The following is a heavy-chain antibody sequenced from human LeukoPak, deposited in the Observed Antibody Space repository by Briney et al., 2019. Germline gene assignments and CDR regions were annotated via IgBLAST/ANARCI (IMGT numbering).Heavy chain of an antibody. D-gene: IGHD3-9*01. Sequence: GGSLRLSCAASGFTFGTYWMHWVRQAPGKGLVWLSRINTDGSITTYADSVKGRFTISRDNAKNTLYLQMNSLRAEDTAVYYCAKDAEDYDILTGYYTPGYWGQGTLVTVSS. CDR2: INTDGSIT. CDR3: AKDAEDYDILTGYYTPGY. V-gene: IGHV3-74*01. J-gene: IGHJ4*02. CDR1: GFTFGTYW.